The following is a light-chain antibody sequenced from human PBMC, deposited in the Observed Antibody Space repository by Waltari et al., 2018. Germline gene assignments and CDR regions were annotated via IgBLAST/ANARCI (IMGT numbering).Light chain of an antibody. Sequence: QSVLTQPPSVSAAPGQKVTISCSGSSSNIGNNYVSWYQQLPGTAPKLPIYDNTKRPAGIPDPCSGSKPGTSATLGITGLQTGDEADYYCGTWDSGLSAVVFGGGTKLTVL. CDR1: SSNIGNNY. CDR3: GTWDSGLSAVV. CDR2: DNT. V-gene: IGLV1-51*01. J-gene: IGLJ2*01.